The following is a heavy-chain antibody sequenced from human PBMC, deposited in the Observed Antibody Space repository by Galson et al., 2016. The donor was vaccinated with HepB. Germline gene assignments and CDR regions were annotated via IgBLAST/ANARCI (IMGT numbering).Heavy chain of an antibody. CDR3: ARIRPEYYGSGFDY. CDR2: IYYSGSR. CDR1: GGSIYSSSYY. D-gene: IGHD3-10*01. J-gene: IGHJ4*02. Sequence: SETLSLTCTVSGGSIYSSSYYWGWIRQPPGKGLEWIANIYYSGSRDYNPSLKSRVTISVDTSKNQFFLKLRSVTATDTAVYYCARIRPEYYGSGFDYWGQGTLVTVSS. V-gene: IGHV4-39*01.